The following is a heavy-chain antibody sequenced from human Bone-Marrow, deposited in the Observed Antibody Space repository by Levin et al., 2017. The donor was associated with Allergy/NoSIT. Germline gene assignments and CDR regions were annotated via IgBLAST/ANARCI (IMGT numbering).Heavy chain of an antibody. V-gene: IGHV3-7*04. Sequence: PSETLSLTCVAXNITISKRVRGWVRQAPGKGLEWVADIKQDGSEKTYVDSAKGRFTISRDNAKNSLYLQMNSLNAEDTAVYYCARDGMSRSYDIWGQGTMVIVSS. CDR3: ARDGMSRSYDI. J-gene: IGHJ3*02. CDR1: NITISKRV. CDR2: IKQDGSEK. D-gene: IGHD1-26*01.